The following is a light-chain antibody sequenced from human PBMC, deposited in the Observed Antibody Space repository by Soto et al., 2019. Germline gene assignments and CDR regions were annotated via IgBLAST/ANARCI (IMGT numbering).Light chain of an antibody. CDR1: SSDAGGYKY. Sequence: QSVLTQPASVSGSPGQSITISCTGTSSDAGGYKYVSWYQQHPGKAPKLMIYEASNRPSGVSNRFSGSKSGNTASLTISGLQAEDEADYYCSSYTSSSTPYVFGTGTKVTVL. CDR3: SSYTSSSTPYV. CDR2: EAS. J-gene: IGLJ1*01. V-gene: IGLV2-14*01.